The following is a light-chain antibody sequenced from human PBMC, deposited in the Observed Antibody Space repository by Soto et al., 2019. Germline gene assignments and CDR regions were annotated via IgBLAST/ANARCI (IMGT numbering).Light chain of an antibody. CDR3: QQYNSYSGT. CDR1: QSISSW. CDR2: DAS. Sequence: DVEITQSPSTLSASVGDRVTITSRASQSISSWLAWYQQKPGKAPKLLIYDASSLESGVPSRFSGSGSGTEFTLTISSLQPDDFATYYCQQYNSYSGTFGQGTKVDIK. V-gene: IGKV1-5*01. J-gene: IGKJ1*01.